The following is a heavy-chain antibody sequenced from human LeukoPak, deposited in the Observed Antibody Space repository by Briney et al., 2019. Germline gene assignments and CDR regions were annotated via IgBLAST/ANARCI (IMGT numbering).Heavy chain of an antibody. CDR3: ARTAYYYDSSGYDDAFDI. J-gene: IGHJ3*02. CDR1: GFTFSSYA. V-gene: IGHV3-23*01. Sequence: GGSLRLSCAASGFTFSSYAMSWVRQAPGKGLEWVSSISGSGNRTYYADSVKGRFTISRDNAKNSLCLQMNSLRAEDTAVYYCARTAYYYDSSGYDDAFDIWGQGTMVTVSS. CDR2: ISGSGNRT. D-gene: IGHD3-22*01.